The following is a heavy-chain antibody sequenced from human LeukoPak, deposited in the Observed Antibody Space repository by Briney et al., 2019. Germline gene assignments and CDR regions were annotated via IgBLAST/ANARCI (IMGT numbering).Heavy chain of an antibody. D-gene: IGHD2-2*01. CDR2: ISAYNGNT. CDR1: SYTFTSYG. J-gene: IGHJ4*02. CDR3: ARDPLPWYQLPEHYFDY. V-gene: IGHV1-18*01. Sequence: GASVKVSCKASSYTFTSYGISWVRQAPGQGLEWMGWISAYNGNTNYAQKLQGRVTMTTDTSTSTAYMELRSLRSDDTAVYYCARDPLPWYQLPEHYFDYWGQGTLVTVSS.